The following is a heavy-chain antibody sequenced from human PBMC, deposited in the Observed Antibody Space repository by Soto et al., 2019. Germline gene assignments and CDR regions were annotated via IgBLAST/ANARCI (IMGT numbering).Heavy chain of an antibody. CDR1: GFTFSSYA. D-gene: IGHD3-10*01. CDR2: ISGSGDSK. CDR3: AKRAYASDFDD. Sequence: GSLRLSCAASGFTFSSYAMSWVRQAPGKGLEWVSVISGSGDSKYYADSVKGRFTISRDNSKNTLYLQMNSLRVEDTAVYYCAKRAYASDFDDWGQGTLVTVSS. V-gene: IGHV3-23*01. J-gene: IGHJ4*02.